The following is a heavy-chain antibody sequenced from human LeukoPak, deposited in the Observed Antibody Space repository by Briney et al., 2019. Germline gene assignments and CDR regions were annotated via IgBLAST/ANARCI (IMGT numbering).Heavy chain of an antibody. J-gene: IGHJ4*02. CDR2: INPITGTT. Sequence: GAPVEGSFQASGFPPTNYFMPWGRPGPGQGLGWMGIINPITGTTTYAQKFQGRVTMTRDTSTGTVYMELSSLRSEDTAVYYCAREERLIAATGRGAFDYWGQGTLVTVSS. V-gene: IGHV1-46*01. CDR1: GFPPTNYF. D-gene: IGHD6-13*01. CDR3: AREERLIAATGRGAFDY.